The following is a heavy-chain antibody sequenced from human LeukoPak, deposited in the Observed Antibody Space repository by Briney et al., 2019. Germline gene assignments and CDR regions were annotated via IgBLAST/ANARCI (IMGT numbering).Heavy chain of an antibody. D-gene: IGHD3-9*01. CDR3: ARHSDYDILTGPNDY. CDR1: GFTFSSYA. J-gene: IGHJ4*02. CDR2: ISYDGSNK. V-gene: IGHV3-30*04. Sequence: QSGGSLRLSCAASGFTFSSYAMHWVRQAPGKGLEWVAVISYDGSNKYYADSVKGRFTISRDNSKNTLYLQMNSLRAEDTAVYYCARHSDYDILTGPNDYWGQGTLVTVSS.